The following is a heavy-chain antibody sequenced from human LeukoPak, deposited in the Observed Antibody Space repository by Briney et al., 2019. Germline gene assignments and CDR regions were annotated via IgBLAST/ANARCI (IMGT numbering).Heavy chain of an antibody. Sequence: SQTLSFTCTVSGGSISSGGYYWSWIRQHPGKGLEWIGYIYYSGSTYYNPSLKSRVTISVDTSKNQFSLKLSSVTAADTAVYYCAGGVVVVAATPYYFDYWGQGTLVTVSS. V-gene: IGHV4-31*02. J-gene: IGHJ4*02. CDR3: AGGVVVVAATPYYFDY. CDR1: GGSISSGGYY. D-gene: IGHD2-15*01. CDR2: IYYSGST.